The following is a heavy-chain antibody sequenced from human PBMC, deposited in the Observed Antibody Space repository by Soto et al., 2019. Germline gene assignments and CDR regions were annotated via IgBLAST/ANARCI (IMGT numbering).Heavy chain of an antibody. CDR2: IIPIFGTA. J-gene: IGHJ6*02. Sequence: GASVKVSCKASGSAFSSYGISWGRQAPGQRLEWMGGIIPIFGTANYAQKFQGRVTITADESTSTAYMELSSLRSEDTAVYYCARGSAPTPDYYYYGMDVWGQGTTVTVSS. V-gene: IGHV1-69*13. CDR3: ARGSAPTPDYYYYGMDV. CDR1: GSAFSSYG. D-gene: IGHD6-6*01.